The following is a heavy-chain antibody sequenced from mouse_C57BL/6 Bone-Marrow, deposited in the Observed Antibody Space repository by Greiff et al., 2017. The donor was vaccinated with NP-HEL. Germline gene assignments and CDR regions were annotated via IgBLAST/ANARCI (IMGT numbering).Heavy chain of an antibody. Sequence: EVMLVESGGGLVKSGGSLKLSCAASGFTFSDYGMHWVRQAPEKGLEWVAYISSGSSTIYYADTVKGRFTISRDNAKNTLFLQMTSLRSEDTAMYYCARVGYGSWGYWYFDVWGTGTTVTVSS. V-gene: IGHV5-17*01. D-gene: IGHD1-1*01. J-gene: IGHJ1*03. CDR1: GFTFSDYG. CDR2: ISSGSSTI. CDR3: ARVGYGSWGYWYFDV.